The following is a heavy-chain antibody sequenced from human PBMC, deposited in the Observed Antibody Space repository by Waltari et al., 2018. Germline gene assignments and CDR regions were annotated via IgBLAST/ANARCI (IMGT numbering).Heavy chain of an antibody. CDR3: ALLIAVAGSDY. Sequence: EVQLVESGGGLVQPGGSLRLSCAASGSTFSSYWMSWVRQAPGKVLEWVANIKQDGSEKYYVDSVKGRFTISRDNAKNSLYLQMNSLRAEDTAVYYCALLIAVAGSDYWGQGTLVTVSS. CDR2: IKQDGSEK. V-gene: IGHV3-7*01. D-gene: IGHD6-19*01. J-gene: IGHJ4*02. CDR1: GSTFSSYW.